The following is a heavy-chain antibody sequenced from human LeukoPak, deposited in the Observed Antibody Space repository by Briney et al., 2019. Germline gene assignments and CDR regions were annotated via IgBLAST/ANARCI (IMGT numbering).Heavy chain of an antibody. CDR3: ARREAAAGKAPDY. D-gene: IGHD6-13*01. CDR2: IYYSGST. J-gene: IGHJ4*02. V-gene: IGHV4-39*01. CDR1: GGSISSSSYY. Sequence: PSETLSLTCTVSGGSISSSSYYWGWIRQPPGKGLEWIGSIYYSGSTYYNPSLKSRVTISVDTSKNQFSLKLSSVTAADTAVYYCARREAAAGKAPDYWGQGTLVTVSS.